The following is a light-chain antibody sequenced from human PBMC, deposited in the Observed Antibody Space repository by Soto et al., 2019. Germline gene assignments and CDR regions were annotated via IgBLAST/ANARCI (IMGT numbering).Light chain of an antibody. CDR3: QQFNDFPLT. Sequence: IQMTQSPSSLSTSVGDRVTITCRAGQDISSALAWYQQKPGKAPKLLLYDASSLDAGVPSRFSGSGSGTDFTLSITSLRPEDFATYYCQQFNDFPLTFGGGTKVQIK. J-gene: IGKJ4*01. V-gene: IGKV1D-13*01. CDR1: QDISSA. CDR2: DAS.